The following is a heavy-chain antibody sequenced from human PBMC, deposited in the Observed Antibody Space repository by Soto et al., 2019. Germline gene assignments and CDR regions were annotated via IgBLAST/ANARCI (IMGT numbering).Heavy chain of an antibody. CDR3: ASAPLGGRYCGGGDCYGYFDY. CDR2: IYHSGGN. J-gene: IGHJ4*02. V-gene: IGHV4-4*02. CDR1: SGSISSTNW. D-gene: IGHD2-21*01. Sequence: QVQLQESGPGLVKPSGTLSLTCAVASGSISSTNWWRWVRQPPGKGLGWTGGIYHSGGNNYNPSRKSRVTISVDKSKTQSSLKLSSVTAADTAVYYCASAPLGGRYCGGGDCYGYFDYWGQGTLVTVSS.